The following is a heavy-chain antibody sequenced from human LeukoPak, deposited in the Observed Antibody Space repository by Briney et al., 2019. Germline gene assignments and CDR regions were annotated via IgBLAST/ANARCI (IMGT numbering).Heavy chain of an antibody. CDR1: GGSFSGYY. D-gene: IGHD5-18*01. Sequence: SETLSLTCAVYGGSFSGYYWSWIRQPPGKGLEWIGEINHSGSTNYNPSLKSRVTISVDTSKNQFSLKLSSVTAAVTAVYYCARGGGKKYSYGYSDYWGQGTLVTVSS. CDR2: INHSGST. V-gene: IGHV4-34*01. CDR3: ARGGGKKYSYGYSDY. J-gene: IGHJ4*02.